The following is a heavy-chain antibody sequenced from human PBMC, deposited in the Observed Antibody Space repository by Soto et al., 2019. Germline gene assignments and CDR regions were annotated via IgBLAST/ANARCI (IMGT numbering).Heavy chain of an antibody. J-gene: IGHJ6*02. CDR2: FIPIFGTA. D-gene: IGHD6-6*01. Sequence: QVQLVQSGAEVKKPGSSVKVSCKASGGTFRSYAISWVRQAPGQGLEWMGGFIPIFGTANYAQKFQGRVTITADKSTSTAYMELSSLRSEDTAVYYCARGGYSSSPRLYYYYGMDVWGQGTTVTVSS. CDR1: GGTFRSYA. CDR3: ARGGYSSSPRLYYYYGMDV. V-gene: IGHV1-69*06.